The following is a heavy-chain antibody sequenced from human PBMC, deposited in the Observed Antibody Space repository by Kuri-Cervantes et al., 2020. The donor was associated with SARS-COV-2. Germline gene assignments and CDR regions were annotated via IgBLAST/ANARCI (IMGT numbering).Heavy chain of an antibody. V-gene: IGHV4-34*01. CDR3: ARTNRGRYYYYYGMDV. CDR1: GFTVSSNY. CDR2: INHSGST. D-gene: IGHD3-10*01. J-gene: IGHJ6*02. Sequence: SQTLSLTCAASGFTVSSNYMSWVRQAPGKGLEWVGEINHSGSTNYNPSLKSRVTISVDTSKNQFSLKLSSVTAADTAVYYCARTNRGRYYYYYGMDVWGQGTTVTVSS.